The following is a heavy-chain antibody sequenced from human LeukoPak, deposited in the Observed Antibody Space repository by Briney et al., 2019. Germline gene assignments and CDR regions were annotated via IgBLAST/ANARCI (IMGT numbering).Heavy chain of an antibody. CDR3: AKGLSYVRITGTTEDY. V-gene: IGHV3-23*01. J-gene: IGHJ4*02. CDR1: GFTFSSYA. Sequence: PGGSLRLSCAASGFTFSSYAMSWVRQAPGKGLEWVSAISGSGGSTYYADSVKGRFTISRDNSKNTLYLQMNSLRAEDTAVYYCAKGLSYVRITGTTEDYWGQGTLVTVSS. CDR2: ISGSGGST. D-gene: IGHD1-20*01.